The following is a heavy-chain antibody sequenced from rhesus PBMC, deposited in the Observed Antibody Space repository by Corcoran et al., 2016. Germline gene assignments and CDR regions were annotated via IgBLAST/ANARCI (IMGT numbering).Heavy chain of an antibody. CDR3: ARRGDAWYIDD. Sequence: VRLVQSGAEVKKPWASVKVSCKVSGSTFTELSTPWVREAPGKGLEWMGSVYPINGEKKHATNFQGRVTMTEDTSTDPAYLELSSLTAADTAVYYCARRGDAWYIDDWGHCTQFAISS. CDR1: GSTFTELS. CDR2: VYPINGEK. D-gene: IGHD5-42*01. V-gene: IGHV1-156*01. J-gene: IGHJ2*01.